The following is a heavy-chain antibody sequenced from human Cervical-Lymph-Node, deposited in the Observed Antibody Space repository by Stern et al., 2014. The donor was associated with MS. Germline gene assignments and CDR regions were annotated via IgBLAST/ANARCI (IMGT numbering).Heavy chain of an antibody. D-gene: IGHD3-10*01. J-gene: IGHJ4*02. CDR1: GYSLSNYW. CDR3: ARLSGVYSYVAY. V-gene: IGHV5-51*03. CDR2: IYPGDSDT. Sequence: EVQLVESGAEVKKPGESLKISCKASGYSLSNYWIGWVRQMPGKGLEWMGVIYPGDSDTRYSPSFQGLVTISADKSINTAYLQWSSLKASDTAMYYCARLSGVYSYVAYWGQGTLVTVSS.